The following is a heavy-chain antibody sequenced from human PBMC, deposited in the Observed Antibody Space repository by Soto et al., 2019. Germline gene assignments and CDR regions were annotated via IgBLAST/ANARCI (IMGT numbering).Heavy chain of an antibody. J-gene: IGHJ2*01. CDR1: GYTFSIYG. D-gene: IGHD1-26*01. Sequence: QVQLVQSGAEVKKPGASVKVSCKASGYTFSIYGISWVRQAPGQGLEWMGWISAYNGNTKYAQKLQGRVTVTTATSTSRAYMELRSLRSDDTSVYYCARDLSGGTYPGFFYLWGRGTLVTVSS. CDR2: ISAYNGNT. CDR3: ARDLSGGTYPGFFYL. V-gene: IGHV1-18*01.